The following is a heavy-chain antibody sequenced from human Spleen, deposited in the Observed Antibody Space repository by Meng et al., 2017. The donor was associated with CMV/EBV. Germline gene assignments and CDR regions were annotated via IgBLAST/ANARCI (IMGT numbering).Heavy chain of an antibody. CDR3: ARGYCSGGSCYLGGY. CDR1: GFTVSSNF. CDR2: VYSGGNT. J-gene: IGHJ4*02. Sequence: GGSLRLSCAASGFTVSSNFMNWVRQAPGKGLEWVLVVYSGGNTYYADSVKGRFTISRDNSKNTLYLQMNSLRAEDTALYYCARGYCSGGSCYLGGYWGQGTLVTVSS. V-gene: IGHV3-66*02. D-gene: IGHD2-15*01.